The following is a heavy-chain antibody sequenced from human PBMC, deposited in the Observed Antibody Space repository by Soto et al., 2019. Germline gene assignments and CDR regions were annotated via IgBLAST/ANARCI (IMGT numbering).Heavy chain of an antibody. J-gene: IGHJ6*02. V-gene: IGHV4-34*01. CDR1: GGSFSGYY. Sequence: KSSETLSLTCAVYGGSFSGYYWSWIRQPPGKGLEWIGEINHSGSTNYNPSLKSRVTISVDTSKNQFSLKLSSVTAADTAVYYCARGLRFLEWLEYYGMDVWGQGTTVTVSS. CDR2: INHSGST. CDR3: ARGLRFLEWLEYYGMDV. D-gene: IGHD3-3*01.